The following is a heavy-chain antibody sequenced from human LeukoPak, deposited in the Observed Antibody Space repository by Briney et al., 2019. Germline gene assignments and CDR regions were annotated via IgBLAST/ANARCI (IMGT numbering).Heavy chain of an antibody. V-gene: IGHV3-66*01. CDR3: ARDRGFN. D-gene: IGHD3-10*01. CDR1: GFTVSSNH. J-gene: IGHJ4*02. Sequence: GGSLRLSCAASGFTVSSNHMSWVRQAPGKGLEWVSVPYTGGGTYYADSVKGRFAISRDSSKNTLYLQMNSLRVEDTAVYYCARDRGFNWGQGTLVTVSS. CDR2: PYTGGGT.